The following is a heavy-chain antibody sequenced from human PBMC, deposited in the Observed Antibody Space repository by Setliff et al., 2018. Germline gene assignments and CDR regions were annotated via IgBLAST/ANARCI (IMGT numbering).Heavy chain of an antibody. J-gene: IGHJ6*02. CDR2: ISSSSSYI. CDR3: AREELWFGELASYYYYGMDV. V-gene: IGHV3-21*01. D-gene: IGHD3-10*01. Sequence: GASLRLSCAASGFTFSSYSMNWVRQAPGKGLEWVSSISSSSSYIYYADSVKGRFTISRDNAKNSLYLQMNSLRAEDTAVYYCAREELWFGELASYYYYGMDVWGQGTTVTVSS. CDR1: GFTFSSYS.